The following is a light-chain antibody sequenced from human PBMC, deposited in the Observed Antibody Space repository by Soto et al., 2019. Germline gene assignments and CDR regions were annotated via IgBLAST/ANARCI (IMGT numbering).Light chain of an antibody. Sequence: QPASVSGSPGQSITISCTGTSSDVGGNKYVSWYQQYPGKVPKLLINKVTNRPSGVSYRFSGSKSGNTASLTISALLAEDEADYFCASSTSDSLDVFGTGTKLTVL. CDR1: SSDVGGNKY. V-gene: IGLV2-14*01. J-gene: IGLJ1*01. CDR2: KVT. CDR3: ASSTSDSLDV.